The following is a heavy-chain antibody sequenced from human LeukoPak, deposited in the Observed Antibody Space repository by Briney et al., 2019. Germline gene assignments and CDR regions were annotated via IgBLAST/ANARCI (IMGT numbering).Heavy chain of an antibody. Sequence: GGSLRLSCVASGFSFNNHEMNWVRQAPGKGLEWVSYISSGGGSIYYADSVKGRFTISRDNAEYSLYLQMNSLRGEDTAVYYCARISTNTWYNFDYWGQGTLVAVSS. V-gene: IGHV3-48*03. D-gene: IGHD2-2*01. CDR1: GFSFNNHE. CDR2: ISSGGGSI. J-gene: IGHJ4*02. CDR3: ARISTNTWYNFDY.